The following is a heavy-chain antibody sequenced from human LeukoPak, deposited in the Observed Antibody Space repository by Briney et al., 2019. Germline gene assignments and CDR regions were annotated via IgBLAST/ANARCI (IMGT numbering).Heavy chain of an antibody. J-gene: IGHJ4*02. Sequence: GGSLRLSCAASGFTFRSYAMSWVRQAPGNGLEWVSGITGSGGATYYADSVKGRFTISRDNSKNTLYLQMDSLRAGDTAVYYCAQPLYDLWSTYFLDSWGRGTLVTVSS. CDR2: ITGSGGAT. D-gene: IGHD3-3*01. CDR1: GFTFRSYA. CDR3: AQPLYDLWSTYFLDS. V-gene: IGHV3-23*01.